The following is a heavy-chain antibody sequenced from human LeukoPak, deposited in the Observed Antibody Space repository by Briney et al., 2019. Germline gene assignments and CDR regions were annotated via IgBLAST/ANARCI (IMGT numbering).Heavy chain of an antibody. D-gene: IGHD6-13*01. Sequence: GGSLRLSCAASGFTFSSYSMNWVRQAPGKGLEWVSYISSSGSTIYYADSVKGRFTISRDNAKNSLYLQMNSLRAEDTAVYYCARESSSWYAYWGQGTLVTVSS. CDR1: GFTFSSYS. V-gene: IGHV3-48*04. J-gene: IGHJ4*02. CDR2: ISSSGSTI. CDR3: ARESSSWYAY.